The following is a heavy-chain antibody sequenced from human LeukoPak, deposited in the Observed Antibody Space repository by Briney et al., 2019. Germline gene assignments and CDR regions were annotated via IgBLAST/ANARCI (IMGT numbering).Heavy chain of an antibody. D-gene: IGHD5-18*01. V-gene: IGHV3-9*01. CDR1: GFTFDDFA. Sequence: PGRSLRLSCAASGFTFDDFAMHWVRQVPGKGLEWVSGITWKSDRIFYADSVKGRFTISRDNAKNSLYLQMNSLRVEDTALYYCAKDIGRVDTASTYMDVWGKGTTVTISS. CDR2: ITWKSDRI. J-gene: IGHJ6*03. CDR3: AKDIGRVDTASTYMDV.